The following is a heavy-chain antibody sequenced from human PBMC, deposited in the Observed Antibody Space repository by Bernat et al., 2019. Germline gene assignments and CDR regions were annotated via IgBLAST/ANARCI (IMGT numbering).Heavy chain of an antibody. V-gene: IGHV4-39*01. CDR3: ARQGSGWTFDP. CDR1: AGSISSSLYY. Sequence: QLQLQESGPGLVKPSETLSLTCTVSAGSISSSLYYWAWIRQPPGKGLEWIGSIYYSGSTYYNPSLKSRVTISVDTSKNQFSLKLSSVTAADTAVYYCARQGSGWTFDPWGQGTLVTVSS. J-gene: IGHJ5*02. D-gene: IGHD6-19*01. CDR2: IYYSGST.